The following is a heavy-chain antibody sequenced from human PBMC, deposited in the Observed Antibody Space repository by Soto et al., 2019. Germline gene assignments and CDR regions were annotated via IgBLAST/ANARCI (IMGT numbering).Heavy chain of an antibody. CDR3: ASVDTAMRYFDY. J-gene: IGHJ4*02. D-gene: IGHD5-18*01. Sequence: SETLSLTCTVSGGSISSYYWSWIRQPPGKGLEWIGYIYYSGSTNYNPSLKSRVTISVDTSKNQFSLKLSSVTAADTAVYYCASVDTAMRYFDYWGQGTLVTVSS. V-gene: IGHV4-59*01. CDR1: GGSISSYY. CDR2: IYYSGST.